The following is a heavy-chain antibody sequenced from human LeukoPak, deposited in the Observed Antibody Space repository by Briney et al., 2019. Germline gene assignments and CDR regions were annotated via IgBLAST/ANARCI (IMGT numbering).Heavy chain of an antibody. Sequence: GGSLRLSCAASGFTFSSYAMHWVRQAPGKGLEYVSAISSNGGSTYYANSVKGRFTISRDNSKNTLYLQMGSLRAEGMAVYYCARAASSSWPYYYYYYMDVWGKGITVTVSS. CDR3: ARAASSSWPYYYYYYMDV. D-gene: IGHD6-6*01. J-gene: IGHJ6*03. CDR1: GFTFSSYA. CDR2: ISSNGGST. V-gene: IGHV3-64*01.